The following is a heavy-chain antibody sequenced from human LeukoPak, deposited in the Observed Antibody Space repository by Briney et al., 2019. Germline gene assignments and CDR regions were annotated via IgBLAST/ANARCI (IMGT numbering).Heavy chain of an antibody. CDR2: INHSGST. D-gene: IGHD2/OR15-2a*01. J-gene: IGHJ4*02. Sequence: SETLSLTCAVYGGSFSGYYWSWIRQPPGKGLEWIGEINHSGSTNHNPSLKSRVTISVDTSKNQFSLKLSSVTAADTAVYYCARPNGTHFDYWGQGTLVTVSS. CDR1: GGSFSGYY. V-gene: IGHV4-34*01. CDR3: ARPNGTHFDY.